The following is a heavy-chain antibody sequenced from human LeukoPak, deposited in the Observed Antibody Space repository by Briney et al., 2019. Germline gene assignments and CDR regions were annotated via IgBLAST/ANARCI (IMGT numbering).Heavy chain of an antibody. CDR1: GGSFSGYY. V-gene: IGHV4-34*01. D-gene: IGHD6-13*01. J-gene: IGHJ2*01. CDR2: INHSENT. CDR3: ARVYYSSSYDYWYFNL. Sequence: PSETLSLTCAVYGGSFSGYYWSWIRQPPGKGLEWIGEINHSENTNYNPSLKSRVTISIDTSKNQFSLKLNSVTAADTAVYYCARVYYSSSYDYWYFNLWGRGTLVTVSS.